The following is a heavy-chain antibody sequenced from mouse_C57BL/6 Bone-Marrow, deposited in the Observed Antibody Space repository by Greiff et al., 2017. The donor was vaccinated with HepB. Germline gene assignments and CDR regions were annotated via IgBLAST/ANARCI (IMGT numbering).Heavy chain of an antibody. V-gene: IGHV1-26*01. CDR2: INPNNGGT. Sequence: VQLQQSGPELVKPGASVKISCKASGYTFTDYYMNWVKQSHGKSLEWIGDINPNNGGTSYNQKFKGKATLTVDKSSSTAYMELRSLTSEDSAVYYGARGGDSSGPFDYWGQGTTLTGSS. CDR1: GYTFTDYY. J-gene: IGHJ2*01. CDR3: ARGGDSSGPFDY. D-gene: IGHD3-2*02.